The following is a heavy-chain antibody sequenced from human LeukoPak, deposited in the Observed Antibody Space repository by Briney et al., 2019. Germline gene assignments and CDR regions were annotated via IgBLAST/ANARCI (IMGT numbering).Heavy chain of an antibody. CDR3: AKDQGYP. CDR1: GFAFSSFA. CDR2: ISYDGNNK. J-gene: IGHJ5*02. V-gene: IGHV3-30-3*01. Sequence: GGSLRLSCAASGFAFSSFAMHWVRQAPGKGLEWVAVISYDGNNKYYADSVKGRFTISRDNSRNTLYLQMNSLRAEDTAVYYCAKDQGYPWGQGTLVTVSS.